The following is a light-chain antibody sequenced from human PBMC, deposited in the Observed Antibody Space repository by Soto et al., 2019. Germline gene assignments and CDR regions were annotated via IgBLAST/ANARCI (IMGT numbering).Light chain of an antibody. CDR3: QQTYIMPPT. CDR1: RNIDNY. Sequence: DIQMTQSPSSLSATVGDRVTITCRASRNIDNYLNWYHQRPGKAPKLLIYAASSLQSGVPSTFSGSGSGTEFTLTISGLQPEDFGSYYCQQTYIMPPTFGGGTKVEIK. CDR2: AAS. V-gene: IGKV1-39*01. J-gene: IGKJ4*01.